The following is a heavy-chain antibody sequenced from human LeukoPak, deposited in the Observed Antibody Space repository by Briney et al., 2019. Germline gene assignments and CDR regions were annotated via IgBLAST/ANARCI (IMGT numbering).Heavy chain of an antibody. V-gene: IGHV3-20*04. CDR1: VFTFDDYG. J-gene: IGHJ3*02. CDR3: GGGIQLWLGAFDI. Sequence: PGGSLRLSCAASVFTFDDYGMSWLRQAPGKGLEWVSGVNWNGGSTGYADSVKGRFTISRDNAKNSLYLQMNSLRAEDTALYYCGGGIQLWLGAFDIRGQGTMVTVSS. CDR2: VNWNGGST. D-gene: IGHD5-18*01.